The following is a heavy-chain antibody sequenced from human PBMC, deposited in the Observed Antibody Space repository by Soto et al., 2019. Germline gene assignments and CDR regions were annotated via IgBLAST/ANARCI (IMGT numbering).Heavy chain of an antibody. CDR1: GGSISSGDYY. D-gene: IGHD7-27*01. CDR2: IYYSGST. CDR3: ARGRYCLTGRCFPNWFDS. J-gene: IGHJ5*01. V-gene: IGHV4-30-4*01. Sequence: SETLSLTCTVSGGSISSGDYYWSWIRQPPGKGLEWIGYIYYSGSTYYNPSFESRVAISVDTSKSQFSLNVTSVTAADTAVYFCARGRYCLTGRCFPNWFDSWGQGALVTVSS.